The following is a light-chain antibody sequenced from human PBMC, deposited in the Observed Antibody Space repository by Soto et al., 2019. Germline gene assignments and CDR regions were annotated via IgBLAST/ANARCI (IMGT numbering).Light chain of an antibody. CDR2: GAS. Sequence: GLTQSPATLSVSPGEVGTLSWRASQGIGDTLAWYQHKPGQAPRLLIYGASSRATGIPDRFSGSGSGTDLTLTISRLEPEDFAVYYCQQYGSSPRTFGQGTKVDIK. V-gene: IGKV3-20*01. CDR3: QQYGSSPRT. J-gene: IGKJ1*01. CDR1: QGIGDT.